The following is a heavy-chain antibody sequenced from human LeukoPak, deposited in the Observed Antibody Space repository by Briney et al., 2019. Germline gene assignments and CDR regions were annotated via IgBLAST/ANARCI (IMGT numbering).Heavy chain of an antibody. V-gene: IGHV4-59*01. Sequence: SETLSLTCTVSGGSISSYYWSWVRQPPGKGLEWIGFVYYTGSTNYSPSLKSRVTISVDTSKNQFSLKLRSVTAADTAVYYCARVGYPTQRRVLSAVSIPTAGAFDVWGQGTLVTVSS. CDR1: GGSISSYY. D-gene: IGHD2-21*01. CDR2: VYYTGST. CDR3: ARVGYPTQRRVLSAVSIPTAGAFDV. J-gene: IGHJ3*01.